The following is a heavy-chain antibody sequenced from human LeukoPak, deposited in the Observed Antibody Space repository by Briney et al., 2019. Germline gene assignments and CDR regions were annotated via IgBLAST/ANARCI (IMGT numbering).Heavy chain of an antibody. CDR1: GISFSTYS. CDR3: AREKQWLGSYNWFDP. D-gene: IGHD6-19*01. J-gene: IGHJ5*02. Sequence: PGGSLRLSCAASGISFSTYSMNWVRQAPGKGLEWVSSISSSSSYIYYADSVKGRFTISRDNAKNSLYLQMNSLRAEDTAVYYCAREKQWLGSYNWFDPWGQGTLVTVSS. V-gene: IGHV3-21*04. CDR2: ISSSSSYI.